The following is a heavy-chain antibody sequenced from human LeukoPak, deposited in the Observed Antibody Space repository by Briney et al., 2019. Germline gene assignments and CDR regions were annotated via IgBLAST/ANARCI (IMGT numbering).Heavy chain of an antibody. CDR1: GDSVSRNSAA. J-gene: IGHJ6*02. Sequence: SQTLSLTCAISGDSVSRNSAAWNWIRHSPSRGLEWLGRTHYRSKWYSDYAESVKSRITINPDTYKNQFTLQLSSVTPEESGFYYCARGRGDYYGMDVGGQGTTVTVSS. V-gene: IGHV6-1*01. CDR3: ARGRGDYYGMDV. CDR2: THYRSKWYS.